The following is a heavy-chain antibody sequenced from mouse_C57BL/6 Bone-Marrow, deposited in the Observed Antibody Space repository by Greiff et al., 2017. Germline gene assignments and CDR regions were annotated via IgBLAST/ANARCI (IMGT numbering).Heavy chain of an antibody. J-gene: IGHJ3*01. CDR3: TTVYGNYGAWFAY. Sequence: EVKLMESGAELVRPGASVKLSCTASGFNIKDDYMHWVKQRPEQGLEWIGWIDPENGDTEYASKFQGKATITAGTSSNTAYLQLSSLTSEDTAVYYCTTVYGNYGAWFAYWGQGTLVTVSA. CDR1: GFNIKDDY. CDR2: IDPENGDT. D-gene: IGHD2-1*01. V-gene: IGHV14-4*01.